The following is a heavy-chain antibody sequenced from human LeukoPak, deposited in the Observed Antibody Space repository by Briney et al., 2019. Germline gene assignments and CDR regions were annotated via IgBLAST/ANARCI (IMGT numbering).Heavy chain of an antibody. CDR3: ARRYDYVWGRYSLYYFDY. CDR1: GFTFSDYY. V-gene: IGHV3-11*04. Sequence: GGSLRLSCAASGFTFSDYYMSWIRQAPGKGLEWVSYISSSGSTIYYADSVKGRFTISRGNAKNSLYLQMNSLRAEDTAVYYCARRYDYVWGRYSLYYFDYWGQGTLVTVSS. J-gene: IGHJ4*02. D-gene: IGHD3-16*01. CDR2: ISSSGSTI.